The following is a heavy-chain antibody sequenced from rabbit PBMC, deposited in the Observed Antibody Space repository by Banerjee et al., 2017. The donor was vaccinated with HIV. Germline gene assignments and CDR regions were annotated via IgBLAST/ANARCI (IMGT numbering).Heavy chain of an antibody. Sequence: QEQLVESGGGLVQPEGSLTLTCKASGFDLSSGYYMCWVRQAPGKGLEWIGCIYSNSRDSAYYANWAKGRFTISKTSSTTVDLRMTSLTAADTATYFCARSRTISNYGTAFNLWGQGTLVTVS. CDR2: IYSNSRDSA. J-gene: IGHJ4*01. D-gene: IGHD7-1*01. CDR1: GFDLSSGYY. CDR3: ARSRTISNYGTAFNL. V-gene: IGHV1S45*01.